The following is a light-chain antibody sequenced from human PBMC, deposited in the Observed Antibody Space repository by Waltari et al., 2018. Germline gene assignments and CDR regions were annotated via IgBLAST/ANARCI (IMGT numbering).Light chain of an antibody. CDR2: EVG. CDR3: CSYAGAGTFHV. J-gene: IGLJ1*01. V-gene: IGLV2-23*02. Sequence: QSALTQPASVSGSPGQSITISCTGTSSDVWTYNLVSWFQRHPGKAPKLMIYEVGKRPSGVSNRFSGSKSGNTASLTISGLQAEDEADYYCCSYAGAGTFHVFGTGTKVTVL. CDR1: SSDVWTYNL.